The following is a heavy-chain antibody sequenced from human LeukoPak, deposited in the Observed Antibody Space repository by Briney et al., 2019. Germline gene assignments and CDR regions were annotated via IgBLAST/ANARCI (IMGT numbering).Heavy chain of an antibody. CDR1: VYSFSNSA. J-gene: IGHJ4*02. D-gene: IGHD3-10*01. Sequence: PGKCLRLSCAAPVYSFSNSAMRWVREAPGKGLEWVSLISSGGTYEYYADSVKGRFTISRDNSKNTLYLQLNSLRAEDTAVYYCARDSTYYYDSGSAGPHYFDNWGQGTLVTVSS. CDR3: ARDSTYYYDSGSAGPHYFDN. V-gene: IGHV3-30*01. CDR2: ISSGGTYE.